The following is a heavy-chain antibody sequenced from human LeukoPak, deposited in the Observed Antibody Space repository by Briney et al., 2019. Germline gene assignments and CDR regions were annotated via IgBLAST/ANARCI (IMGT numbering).Heavy chain of an antibody. J-gene: IGHJ4*02. V-gene: IGHV4-34*01. CDR2: INHSGST. Sequence: SETLSLTCAVYGGSFSGYYWSWIRQPPGKGLEWIGEINHSGSTNYNPSLKSRVTISVDTSKNPFSLKLSSVTAADTAVYYCARAQYSSSSGIDYWGQGTLVTVSS. CDR3: ARAQYSSSSGIDY. CDR1: GGSFSGYY. D-gene: IGHD6-6*01.